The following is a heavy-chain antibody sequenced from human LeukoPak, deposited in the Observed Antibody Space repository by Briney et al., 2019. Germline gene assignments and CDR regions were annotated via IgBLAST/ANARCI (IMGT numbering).Heavy chain of an antibody. CDR2: ISSSGSTI. V-gene: IGHV3-48*03. CDR1: GFTFNSYE. J-gene: IGHJ4*02. CDR3: ARDRYDSSGYHDY. Sequence: PGGSLRLSCAASGFTFNSYEMNWVRQAPGKGLEWVSYISSSGSTIYYADSVKGRFTISRDNAKNSLYLQMNSLRAEDTAVYYCARDRYDSSGYHDYWGQGTLVTVSS. D-gene: IGHD3-22*01.